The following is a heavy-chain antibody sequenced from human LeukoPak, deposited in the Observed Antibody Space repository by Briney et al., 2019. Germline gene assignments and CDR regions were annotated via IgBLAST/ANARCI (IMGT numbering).Heavy chain of an antibody. J-gene: IGHJ4*02. Sequence: SETLSLTCTVSGGSISSGDYYWSWIRQPPGKGLEWIGYIYYSGSTYYNPSLKSRVTISVDTSKNQFSLKLSSVTAADTAVYYCARNSRLSLLWFGELLDYWGQGTLVTVSS. D-gene: IGHD3-10*01. CDR1: GGSISSGDYY. CDR2: IYYSGST. V-gene: IGHV4-30-4*01. CDR3: ARNSRLSLLWFGELLDY.